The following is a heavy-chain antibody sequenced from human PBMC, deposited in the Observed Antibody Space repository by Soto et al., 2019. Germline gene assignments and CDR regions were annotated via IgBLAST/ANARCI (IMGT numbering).Heavy chain of an antibody. D-gene: IGHD3-10*01. CDR2: IIPMSGPA. Sequence: QVPLVQSGAEVKKPGSSVTVSCKASGGTFSSYAIHWVRQAPGQGLEWMGGIIPMSGPAKYAQRFQGRVTLTADESTNTVYMELTRLTSQDTAVYYCARVTSMVRGVIDNWFDPWGHGTLVTVSS. V-gene: IGHV1-69*01. CDR3: ARVTSMVRGVIDNWFDP. J-gene: IGHJ5*02. CDR1: GGTFSSYA.